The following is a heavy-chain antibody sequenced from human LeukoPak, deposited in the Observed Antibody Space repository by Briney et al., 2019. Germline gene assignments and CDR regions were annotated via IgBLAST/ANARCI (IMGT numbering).Heavy chain of an antibody. V-gene: IGHV3-53*01. J-gene: IGHJ4*02. CDR2: IYSGGST. CDR3: ARSGDYVYDY. Sequence: GGSLGLSCVASEFTFSSHAMNWVRQAPGKGLEWVSVIYSGGSTYNADSVKGRFTISRDNSKNTLYLQMNSLRAEDTAVYYCARSGDYVYDYWGQGTLVTVSS. CDR1: EFTFSSHA. D-gene: IGHD4-17*01.